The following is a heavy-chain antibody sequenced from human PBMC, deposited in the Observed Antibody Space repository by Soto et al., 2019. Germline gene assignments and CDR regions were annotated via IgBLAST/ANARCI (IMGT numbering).Heavy chain of an antibody. J-gene: IGHJ4*02. CDR3: ARESYYYSSGYYYSTAFDY. V-gene: IGHV1-3*01. D-gene: IGHD3-22*01. CDR2: INAGNGNT. Sequence: ASVKVSCKASGYTFTSYAMHWVRQAPGQRLEWMGWINAGNGNTKYSQKFQGRVTITRDTSASTAYMELSSLRSEDTAVYYCARESYYYSSGYYYSTAFDYWGQGTLVTVSS. CDR1: GYTFTSYA.